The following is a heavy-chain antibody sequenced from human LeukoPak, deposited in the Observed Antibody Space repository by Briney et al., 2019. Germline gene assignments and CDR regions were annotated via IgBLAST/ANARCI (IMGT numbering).Heavy chain of an antibody. V-gene: IGHV4-59*01. CDR2: IYYSGST. J-gene: IGHJ4*02. D-gene: IGHD5-18*01. CDR1: GGSISSYY. CDR3: ASGVGDTAMDYLADY. Sequence: SETLSLTCTVSGGSISSYYWSWIRQPPGKGLEWIGYIYYSGSTNYNPSLKSRVTISVDPSKNQFPLKLSSVTAADTAVYYCASGVGDTAMDYLADYWGPGTLVTVSS.